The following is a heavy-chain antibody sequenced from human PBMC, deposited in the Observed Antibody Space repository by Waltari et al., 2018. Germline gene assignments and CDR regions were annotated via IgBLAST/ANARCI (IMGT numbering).Heavy chain of an antibody. CDR3: ARGGFLEWLLSY. D-gene: IGHD3-3*01. CDR2: ISSISITI. Sequence: EVQLVESGGGLVQPGGSLRLSCAASGFTFSSYSMNWVRRAPGKGLVWVSYISSISITIYYADSVKGRFTISRDNAKNSLYLQMNSLRAEDTAVYYCARGGFLEWLLSYWGQGTLVTVSS. J-gene: IGHJ4*02. V-gene: IGHV3-48*01. CDR1: GFTFSSYS.